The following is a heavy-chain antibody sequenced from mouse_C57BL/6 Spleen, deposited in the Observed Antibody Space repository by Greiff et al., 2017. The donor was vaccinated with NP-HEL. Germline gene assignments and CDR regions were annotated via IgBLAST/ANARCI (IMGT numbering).Heavy chain of an antibody. CDR3: AYGSRGY. CDR1: GYTFTSYW. Sequence: QVQLQQPGAELVRPGTSVKLSCKASGYTFTSYWMHWVKQRPGQGLEWIGVIDPSDSYTNYNQKFKGKATLTVDTSSSTAYMQLSSLTSEDSAVYYCAYGSRGYWGQGTTRTVSS. CDR2: IDPSDSYT. V-gene: IGHV1-59*01. J-gene: IGHJ2*01. D-gene: IGHD1-1*01.